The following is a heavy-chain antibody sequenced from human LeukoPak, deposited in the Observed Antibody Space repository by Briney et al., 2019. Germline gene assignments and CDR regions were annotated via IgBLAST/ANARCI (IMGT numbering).Heavy chain of an antibody. V-gene: IGHV3-30*04. CDR1: GFTFNNYA. J-gene: IGHJ3*02. Sequence: GGSLRLSCEASGFTFNNYAMHWVRQAPGEGLEWVAVISRDGTLQYYADSVKGRLTISRDNSQSTLYLHMNSLSTEDTALYYCARAVPAPGTPENAFDIWGQGTMDTVSS. CDR3: ARAVPAPGTPENAFDI. D-gene: IGHD6-13*01. CDR2: ISRDGTLQ.